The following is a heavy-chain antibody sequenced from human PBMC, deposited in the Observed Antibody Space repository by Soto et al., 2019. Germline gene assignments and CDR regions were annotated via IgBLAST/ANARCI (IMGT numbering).Heavy chain of an antibody. CDR1: GYTFTSYD. CDR2: INAGNGNT. V-gene: IGHV1-3*01. CDR3: AKNLRWYDEDTFDI. D-gene: IGHD4-17*01. J-gene: IGHJ3*02. Sequence: APVKVSCKASGYTFTSYDMHWVRQAPGQRLEWMGWINAGNGNTKYSQKFQGRVTITRDTSASTAYMELSSLRSEDTAVYYCAKNLRWYDEDTFDIWGQGTMVTV.